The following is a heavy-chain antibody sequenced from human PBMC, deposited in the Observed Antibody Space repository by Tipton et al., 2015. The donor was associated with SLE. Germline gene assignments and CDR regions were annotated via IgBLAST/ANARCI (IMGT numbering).Heavy chain of an antibody. D-gene: IGHD2-2*01. CDR3: ARHGDSLMPPDY. Sequence: TLSLTCTVSGGSISGYYWSWIRQSPGKGLEWIGYISYTGSTTFNPSLKSRVTISLDTSKNNFSLKLNSVTAADTAVYYCARHGDSLMPPDYWGQGPLVTVAS. CDR2: ISYTGST. V-gene: IGHV4-59*08. CDR1: GGSISGYY. J-gene: IGHJ4*02.